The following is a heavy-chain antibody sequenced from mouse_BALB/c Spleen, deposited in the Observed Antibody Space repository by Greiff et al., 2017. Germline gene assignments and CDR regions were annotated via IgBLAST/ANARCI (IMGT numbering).Heavy chain of an antibody. CDR2: ISSGSSTI. J-gene: IGHJ4*01. D-gene: IGHD2-1*01. Sequence: EVMLMESGGGLVQPGGSRKLSCAASGFTFSSFGMHWVRQAPEKGLEWVAYISSGSSTIYYADTVKGRFTISRDNPKNTLFLQMTSLRSEDTAMYYCARIDLHRAMDYWGQGASVTVSS. V-gene: IGHV5-17*02. CDR1: GFTFSSFG. CDR3: ARIDLHRAMDY.